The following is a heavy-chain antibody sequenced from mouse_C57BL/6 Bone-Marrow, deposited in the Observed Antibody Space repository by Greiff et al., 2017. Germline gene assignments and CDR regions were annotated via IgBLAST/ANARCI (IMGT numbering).Heavy chain of an antibody. CDR1: GYTFTGYW. CDR3: ARFITTVVAYWYFDV. D-gene: IGHD1-1*01. Sequence: VHLVESGAELMNPGASVKLSCKATGYTFTGYWIEWVKQRPGHGLEWIGEILPGSGSSNYNEKFKGKATFTADTSSNTAYMQLSSLTTEDSAIYYCARFITTVVAYWYFDVWGTGTTVTVSS. V-gene: IGHV1-9*01. J-gene: IGHJ1*03. CDR2: ILPGSGSS.